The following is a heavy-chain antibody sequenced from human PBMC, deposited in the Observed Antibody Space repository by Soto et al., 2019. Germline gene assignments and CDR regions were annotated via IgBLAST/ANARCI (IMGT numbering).Heavy chain of an antibody. V-gene: IGHV4-30-2*05. Sequence: LSLTCAVSGGSISSGGYSWSWIRQPPGKGLEWIGYIYHSGSTYYNPSLKSRVTISVDTSKNQFSLKLSSVTAADTAVYYCARVLATKGPNWFDPWGQGTLVTVSS. J-gene: IGHJ5*02. D-gene: IGHD5-12*01. CDR3: ARVLATKGPNWFDP. CDR1: GGSISSGGYS. CDR2: IYHSGST.